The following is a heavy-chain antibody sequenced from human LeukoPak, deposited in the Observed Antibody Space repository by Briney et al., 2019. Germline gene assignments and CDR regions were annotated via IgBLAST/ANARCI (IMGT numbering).Heavy chain of an antibody. CDR3: AELGITMIGGV. CDR2: ISSGSSYI. Sequence: GGSLILCFATPGHTLSSYSMTWVRQAPGKGLEWVSSISSGSSYIYYADSVKGRFNIYRDKANNSLYLQMNSLRAEDTAVYYCAELGITMIGGVWGKGTTVSIFS. D-gene: IGHD3-10*02. J-gene: IGHJ6*04. CDR1: GHTLSSYS. V-gene: IGHV3-21*01.